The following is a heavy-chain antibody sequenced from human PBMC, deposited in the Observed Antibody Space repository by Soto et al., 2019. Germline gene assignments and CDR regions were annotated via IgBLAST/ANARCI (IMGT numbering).Heavy chain of an antibody. CDR3: AKAYSYYDFWSGPLDY. V-gene: IGHV3-11*01. D-gene: IGHD3-3*01. Sequence: PGGSLRLSCAASGFTFSDYYMSWIRQAPGKGLEWVSYISSSGSTIYYADSVKGRFTISRDNSKNTLYLQMNSLRAEDTAVYYCAKAYSYYDFWSGPLDYWGQGTLVTVSS. J-gene: IGHJ4*02. CDR1: GFTFSDYY. CDR2: ISSSGSTI.